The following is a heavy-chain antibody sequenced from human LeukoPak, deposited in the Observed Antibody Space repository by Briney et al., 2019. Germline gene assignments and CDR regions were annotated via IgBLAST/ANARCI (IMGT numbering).Heavy chain of an antibody. V-gene: IGHV3-21*01. Sequence: GGSLRLSCATSGFDFSNYGINWVRQAPGKGLEWVSAISGRSTYIYYAASVKGRFTISRDNARDSVYLQMNSLRAEDTAVYYCARVRGYSGYDYSPLDYWGQGTLVTVSS. CDR3: ARVRGYSGYDYSPLDY. CDR2: ISGRSTYI. D-gene: IGHD5-12*01. J-gene: IGHJ4*02. CDR1: GFDFSNYG.